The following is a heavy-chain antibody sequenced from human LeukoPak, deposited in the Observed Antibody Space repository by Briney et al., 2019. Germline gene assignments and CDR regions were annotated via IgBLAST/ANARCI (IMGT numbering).Heavy chain of an antibody. CDR3: ARDGDSLDY. Sequence: GGSLRLSCATSGFVFSKNGMHWVRQAPGKGLEWVAFIRHDESNKYYADSVKGRFTISRDNTKSSLYLQMNSLSAEDTAVYYCARDGDSLDYWGQGTLVTVSS. J-gene: IGHJ4*02. V-gene: IGHV3-30*02. D-gene: IGHD3-16*02. CDR1: GFVFSKNG. CDR2: IRHDESNK.